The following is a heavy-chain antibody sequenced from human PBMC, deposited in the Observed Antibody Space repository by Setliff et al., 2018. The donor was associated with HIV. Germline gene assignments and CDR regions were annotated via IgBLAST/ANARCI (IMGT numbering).Heavy chain of an antibody. CDR2: IYYSGST. CDR3: ARDLRITLFGGDVYYYYGMDV. D-gene: IGHD3-3*01. Sequence: SETLSLTCSVSGGSISSHYWSWIGQPPGKGLEWIGSIYYSGSTNYNPSLKSRVTMSVDTSKNQFSLKLSSVTAADTAGYYCARDLRITLFGGDVYYYYGMDVWGQGTTVTVSS. J-gene: IGHJ6*02. V-gene: IGHV4-59*11. CDR1: GGSISSHY.